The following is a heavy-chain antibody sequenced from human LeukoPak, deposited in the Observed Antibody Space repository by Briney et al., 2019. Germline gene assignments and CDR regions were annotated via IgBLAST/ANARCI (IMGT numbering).Heavy chain of an antibody. D-gene: IGHD3-22*01. Sequence: GGSLRLSCVASGFIFTSYPMHWLRQAPGKGLEWVSSVSSSSTYIYYADSVKGRFTISRDNAKNSLYLQMNSLRAEDTAVYYCARGPDRRYFDLWGRGTLVTVSS. CDR3: ARGPDRRYFDL. J-gene: IGHJ2*01. CDR2: VSSSSTYI. CDR1: GFIFTSYP. V-gene: IGHV3-21*01.